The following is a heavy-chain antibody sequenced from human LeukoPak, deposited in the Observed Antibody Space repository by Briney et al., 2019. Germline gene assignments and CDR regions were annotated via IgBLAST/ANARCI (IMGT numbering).Heavy chain of an antibody. CDR3: ALNWNCDY. Sequence: GGSLRLSCAASGFTFSSCGVHWVRQAPGKGLEWVTFIQYDGSNKYYADSVKGRFTISRDNSKNTLYLQMNSLRAEDTAVYYCALNWNCDYWGQGTLVTVSS. CDR2: IQYDGSNK. D-gene: IGHD1-1*01. CDR1: GFTFSSCG. J-gene: IGHJ4*02. V-gene: IGHV3-30*02.